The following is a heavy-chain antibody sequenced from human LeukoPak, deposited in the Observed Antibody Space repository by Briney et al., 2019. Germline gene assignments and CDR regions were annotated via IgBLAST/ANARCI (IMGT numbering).Heavy chain of an antibody. CDR2: ISGSGGST. CDR3: AKIKDSNGYYFNGDPFDI. CDR1: GFTFSTYG. J-gene: IGHJ3*02. D-gene: IGHD3-22*01. V-gene: IGHV3-23*01. Sequence: GGSLRLSCAASGFTFSTYGMSWVRQAPGKGLEWVSAISGSGGSTYYADSVKGRFTISRDNSKNTLYLQVNSLRAEDTAVYYCAKIKDSNGYYFNGDPFDIWGQGTMVTVSS.